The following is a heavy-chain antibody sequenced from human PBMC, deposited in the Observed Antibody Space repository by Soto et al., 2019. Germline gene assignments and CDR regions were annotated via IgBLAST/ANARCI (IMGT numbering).Heavy chain of an antibody. CDR1: GYTFTSYY. D-gene: IGHD3-9*01. J-gene: IGHJ6*02. CDR3: ARDRDILTGYFPYYYYYYGMDV. CDR2: INPSGGST. Sequence: ASVKVSCKASGYTFTSYYMHWVRQAPGQGLEWMGIINPSGGSTSYAQKFQGRVTMTRDTSTSTVYMELSSLRSEDTAVYYCARDRDILTGYFPYYYYYYGMDVWGQGTTATVSS. V-gene: IGHV1-46*01.